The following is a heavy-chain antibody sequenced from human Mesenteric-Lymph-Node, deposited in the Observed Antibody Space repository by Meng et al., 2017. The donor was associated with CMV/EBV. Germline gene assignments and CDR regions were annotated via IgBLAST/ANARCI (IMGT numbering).Heavy chain of an antibody. CDR2: IIPIFGTA. CDR1: GTFSSYA. D-gene: IGHD6-6*01. CDR3: ARSPSSIAARLRGPFGY. V-gene: IGHV1-69*05. J-gene: IGHJ4*02. Sequence: GTFSSYAISWVRQAPGKGLEWMGGIIPIFGTANYAQKFQGRVTITTDESTSTAYMELSSLRSEDTAVYYCARSPSSIAARLRGPFGYWGQGTLVTVSS.